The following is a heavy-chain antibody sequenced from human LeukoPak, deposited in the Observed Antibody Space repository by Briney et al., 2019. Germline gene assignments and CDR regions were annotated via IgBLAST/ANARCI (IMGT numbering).Heavy chain of an antibody. D-gene: IGHD3-3*01. CDR1: GGSFSGYY. V-gene: IGHV4-34*01. Sequence: SETLSLTCAVYGGSFSGYYWSWIRQPPGKGLEWIGEINHSGSTNYNPSLKSRVTISLDTSKNQFSLKLSSVTAADTAVYYCARSRYYDFWSGYSHNLDYWGQGTLVTVSS. J-gene: IGHJ4*02. CDR2: INHSGST. CDR3: ARSRYYDFWSGYSHNLDY.